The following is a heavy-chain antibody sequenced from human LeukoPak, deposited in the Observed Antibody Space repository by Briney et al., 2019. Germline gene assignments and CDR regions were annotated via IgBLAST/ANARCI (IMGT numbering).Heavy chain of an antibody. J-gene: IGHJ4*02. CDR2: INGSGGST. CDR3: ACIVVVPAAPDY. Sequence: GGSLRLSCAASGFTFSSYARSLGRQPPGKGLEWGSAINGSGGSTYYADSVTGRLTISRHTPKTTLYMQMNSLRAEDTAVYYCACIVVVPAAPDYWGQGTLVTVSS. V-gene: IGHV3-23*01. D-gene: IGHD2-2*01. CDR1: GFTFSSYA.